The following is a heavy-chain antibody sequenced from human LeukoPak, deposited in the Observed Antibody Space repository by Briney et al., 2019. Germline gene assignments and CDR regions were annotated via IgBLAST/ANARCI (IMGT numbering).Heavy chain of an antibody. CDR2: MSGSGGST. D-gene: IGHD6-6*01. J-gene: IGHJ4*02. CDR1: GFTFSSYA. Sequence: GGSLRLSCAASGFTFSSYAMSWVRQAPGGGLEWVSAMSGSGGSTYYADCVKGRFTISRDNSKNTLYLQMTRLTAEDTAVYYCATSIAARLGSVCWGQGTLVTVSS. CDR3: ATSIAARLGSVC. V-gene: IGHV3-23*01.